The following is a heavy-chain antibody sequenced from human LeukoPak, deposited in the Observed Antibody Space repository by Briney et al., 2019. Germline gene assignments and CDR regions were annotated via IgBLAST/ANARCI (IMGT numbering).Heavy chain of an antibody. Sequence: GGSLRLSCAASGFTFSSYDMNWVRQAPGKGLEWVSYISSSVNTIYYADSVQGRFTISRDNAKNSLYLQMNSLRAEDTAVYYCARGTCRLDSWGEGTLVTVP. V-gene: IGHV3-48*03. CDR2: ISSSVNTI. J-gene: IGHJ4*02. D-gene: IGHD2-2*01. CDR1: GFTFSSYD. CDR3: ARGTCRLDS.